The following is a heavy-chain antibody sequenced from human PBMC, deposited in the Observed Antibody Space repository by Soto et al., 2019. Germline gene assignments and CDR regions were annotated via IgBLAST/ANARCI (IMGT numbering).Heavy chain of an antibody. Sequence: EVQLLESGGGLVQPGGSLRLSCAASGFTVTSYAMYWVRQAPGKGLEWVSAISGSGGSTYYAVSVKGRFTISRDNSKNTVDLQMNSLRAEDTAVYYCAKDGSTVDTPLGMDVWGQGTRVTVSS. D-gene: IGHD5-18*01. J-gene: IGHJ6*02. CDR1: GFTVTSYA. CDR3: AKDGSTVDTPLGMDV. V-gene: IGHV3-23*01. CDR2: ISGSGGST.